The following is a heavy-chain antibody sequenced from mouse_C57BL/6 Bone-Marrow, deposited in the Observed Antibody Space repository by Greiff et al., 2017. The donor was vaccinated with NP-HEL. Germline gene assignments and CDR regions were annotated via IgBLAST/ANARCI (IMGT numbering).Heavy chain of an antibody. CDR3: ARGDYGSYYFDY. Sequence: QVHVKQSGAELARPGASVKLSCKASGYTFTSYGISWVKQRTGQGLEWIGEIYPRSGNTYYNEKFKGKATLTADKSSSTAYMELRSLTSEDSAVYFCARGDYGSYYFDYWGQGTTLTVSS. J-gene: IGHJ2*01. D-gene: IGHD1-1*01. V-gene: IGHV1-81*01. CDR2: IYPRSGNT. CDR1: GYTFTSYG.